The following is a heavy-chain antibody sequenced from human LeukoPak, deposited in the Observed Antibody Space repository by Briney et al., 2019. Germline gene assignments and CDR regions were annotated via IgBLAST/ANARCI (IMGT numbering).Heavy chain of an antibody. CDR2: INPNSGGT. CDR3: APQTTRIWFDP. D-gene: IGHD2-2*01. V-gene: IGHV1-2*02. Sequence: ASVKVSCKATGYAFTGYYMHWVRQAPGQGLEWMGWINPNSGGTNYAQKFQGRVTMTRNTSISTAYMELSRLRSDDTAVYYCAPQTTRIWFDPWGQGTLVTVSS. CDR1: GYAFTGYY. J-gene: IGHJ5*02.